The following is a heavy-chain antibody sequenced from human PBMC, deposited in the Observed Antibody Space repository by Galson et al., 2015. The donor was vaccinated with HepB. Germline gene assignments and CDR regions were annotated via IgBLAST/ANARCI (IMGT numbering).Heavy chain of an antibody. CDR3: ARDWLQNNWFDP. V-gene: IGHV1-69*13. CDR2: IIPIFGTA. D-gene: IGHD5-24*01. J-gene: IGHJ5*02. Sequence: SVKVSCKASGGTFSSYAISWVRQAPGQGLEWMGGIIPIFGTANYAQKFQGRVTITAGESTSTAYMELSSLRSEDTAVYYCARDWLQNNWFDPWGQGTLVTVSS. CDR1: GGTFSSYA.